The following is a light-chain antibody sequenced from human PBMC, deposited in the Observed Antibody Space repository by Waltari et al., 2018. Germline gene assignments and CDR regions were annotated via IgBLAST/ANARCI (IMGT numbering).Light chain of an antibody. CDR3: LQRSNWPLFT. V-gene: IGKV3-15*01. Sequence: EIVMTQSPATLSLSPGERATLSCRASQSVRSSLAWFQQKPGQAPRLLIYGASSRATGIPDRFSGSGSGTDFTLTISSLEPEDVAVYYCLQRSNWPLFTFGPGTKLDIK. CDR1: QSVRSS. CDR2: GAS. J-gene: IGKJ3*01.